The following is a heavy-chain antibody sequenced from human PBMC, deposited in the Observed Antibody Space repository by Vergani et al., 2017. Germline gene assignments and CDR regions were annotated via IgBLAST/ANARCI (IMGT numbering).Heavy chain of an antibody. V-gene: IGHV5-10-1*01. Sequence: EVQLAPSGAEVKKPGESLRTSCMGSGYSFTSYWISWVRQMPRKVLEWMGRIDPSDSYTNYSPSFQGHVTISADKSSSTAYLQWRSLMASDTAMYYCAGQGADITFGGVTYWGQGTLVTVSS. J-gene: IGHJ4*02. CDR3: AGQGADITFGGVTY. D-gene: IGHD3-16*01. CDR2: IDPSDSYT. CDR1: GYSFTSYW.